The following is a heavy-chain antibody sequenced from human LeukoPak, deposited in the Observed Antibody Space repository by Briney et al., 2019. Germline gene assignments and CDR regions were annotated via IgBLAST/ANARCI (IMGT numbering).Heavy chain of an antibody. D-gene: IGHD5-12*01. CDR2: IIPIFGTA. V-gene: IGHV1-69*13. CDR1: GGTFSSYA. Sequence: GASVKVSCKASGGTFSSYAISWVRQAPAQGLEWMGGIIPIFGTANYAQKFQGRVTITADESTSTAYMALSSLRSEDTAVYYCASSHGLYVATMTFDYWGQGTLVTVSS. J-gene: IGHJ4*02. CDR3: ASSHGLYVATMTFDY.